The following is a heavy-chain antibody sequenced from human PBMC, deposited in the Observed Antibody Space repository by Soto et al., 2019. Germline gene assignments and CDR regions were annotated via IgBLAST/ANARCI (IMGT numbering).Heavy chain of an antibody. CDR1: GFTFTRSA. CDR3: AADLRSGYYIPLRYYYYVMDV. J-gene: IGHJ6*02. CDR2: SVVGSGNT. V-gene: IGHV1-58*01. D-gene: IGHD3-3*01. Sequence: SVQVSCKASGFTFTRSAVQWVRQARGQRLEWIGGSVVGSGNTKYAQKFQERVTITMDMSTSTAYMELSSLISEDTAVYYCAADLRSGYYIPLRYYYYVMDVWGQGTTVTVSS.